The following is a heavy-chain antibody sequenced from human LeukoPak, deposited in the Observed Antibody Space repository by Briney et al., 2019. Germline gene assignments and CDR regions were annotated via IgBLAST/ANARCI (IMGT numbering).Heavy chain of an antibody. CDR2: IDLSDSYA. V-gene: IGHV5-10-1*01. CDR3: ARHLPHPWDY. CDR1: GYXVTNYW. D-gene: IGHD3-3*02. J-gene: IGHJ4*02. Sequence: GESLRISCNYSGYXVTNYWISWVRQMPGKGLEWMGRIDLSDSYANYSPSFQGHVTISADKSINTAYLQWSSLKTSDTAMYYCARHLPHPWDYWGQGTLVTVSS.